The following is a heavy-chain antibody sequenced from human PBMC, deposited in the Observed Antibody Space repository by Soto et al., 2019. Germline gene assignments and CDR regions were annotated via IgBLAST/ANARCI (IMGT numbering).Heavy chain of an antibody. D-gene: IGHD2-2*01. CDR2: ISGYSGNS. V-gene: IGHV1-18*04. J-gene: IGHJ4*02. CDR3: AGGDPPTYMPLPFDH. CDR1: GYTFNTYG. Sequence: GASVKVSCKTSGYTFNTYGISWVRQAPGQGLEWMGWISGYSGNSDYSQKFQGRVTMTRDTSTRIAYMELRGLTSDDTAVYYCAGGDPPTYMPLPFDHWGQGTVVTVSS.